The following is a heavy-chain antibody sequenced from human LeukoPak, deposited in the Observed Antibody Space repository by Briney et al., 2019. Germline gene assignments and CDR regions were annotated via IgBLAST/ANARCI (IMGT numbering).Heavy chain of an antibody. CDR2: IYSSGST. CDR3: ARGSIAARGLFDY. J-gene: IGHJ4*02. D-gene: IGHD6-6*01. V-gene: IGHV4-61*02. CDR1: GGSISSGNYY. Sequence: SETLSLTCTVSGGSISSGNYYWSWIRQPAGKGLEWIGRIYSSGSTNYNPSFKSRVTISVDTSKNQFSLKLRSVTAADTAVYYCARGSIAARGLFDYWGQGTLVTVSS.